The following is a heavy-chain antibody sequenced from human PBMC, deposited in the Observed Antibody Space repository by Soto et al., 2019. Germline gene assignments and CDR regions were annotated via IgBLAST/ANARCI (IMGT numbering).Heavy chain of an antibody. Sequence: SETLSLTCTVSGGSISSYYWSWTRQPPGKGLEWIGYIYYSGSTNYNPSLKSRVTISVDTSKNQFSLKLSSVTAADTAVYYCARGSGVYCSSTSCFGTFDYWGQRTLVTVSS. V-gene: IGHV4-59*01. CDR2: IYYSGST. D-gene: IGHD2-2*01. CDR3: ARGSGVYCSSTSCFGTFDY. CDR1: GGSISSYY. J-gene: IGHJ4*02.